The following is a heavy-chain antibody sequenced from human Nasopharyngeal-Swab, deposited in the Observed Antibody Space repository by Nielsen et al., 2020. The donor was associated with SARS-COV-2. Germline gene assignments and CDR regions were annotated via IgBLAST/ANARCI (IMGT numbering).Heavy chain of an antibody. V-gene: IGHV4-30-4*01. Sequence: WIRQPPGKGLEWIGYIYYSGSTYYSPSLKSRVTISADTSKNQFSLKLSSVTAADTAVYYCARDGYDFWSGYLRGTGRYYYYYYMDVWGKGTTVTVSS. J-gene: IGHJ6*03. CDR3: ARDGYDFWSGYLRGTGRYYYYYYMDV. CDR2: IYYSGST. D-gene: IGHD3-3*01.